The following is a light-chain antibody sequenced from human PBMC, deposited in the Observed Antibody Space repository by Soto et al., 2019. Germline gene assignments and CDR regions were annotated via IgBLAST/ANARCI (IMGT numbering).Light chain of an antibody. J-gene: IGKJ4*01. Sequence: DIHMTPSPSSLSASVGDRVTITCQATQDIINYLNWYQQKPGEAPKMLIYDASNLETGVPSRFSGSGSGTDFTFTISSLQPEDIATYYCQQYHNLPLTFGGGTKVDIK. CDR3: QQYHNLPLT. CDR2: DAS. CDR1: QDIINY. V-gene: IGKV1-33*01.